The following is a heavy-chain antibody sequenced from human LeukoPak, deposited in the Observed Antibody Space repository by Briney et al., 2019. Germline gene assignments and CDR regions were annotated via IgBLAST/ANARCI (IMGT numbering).Heavy chain of an antibody. D-gene: IGHD3-10*01. V-gene: IGHV4-39*07. CDR3: ARDFGGNSAWFDP. CDR2: IYYSGST. Sequence: PSETLSLTCTVSGGSISSSSYYWGWIRQPPGKGLEWIGSIYYSGSTYYNPSLKSRVTISVDTSKNQFSLKLSSVTAADTAIYYCARDFGGNSAWFDPWGQGTLVTVSS. J-gene: IGHJ5*02. CDR1: GGSISSSSYY.